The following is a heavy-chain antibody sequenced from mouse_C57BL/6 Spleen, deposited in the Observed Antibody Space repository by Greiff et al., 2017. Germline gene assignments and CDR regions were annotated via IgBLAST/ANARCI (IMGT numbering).Heavy chain of an antibody. CDR1: GYSITSGYY. J-gene: IGHJ3*01. D-gene: IGHD2-3*01. CDR3: ARDDG. CDR2: ISYDGSN. Sequence: EVKLEESGPGLVKPSQSLSLTCSVTGYSITSGYYWNWIRQFPGNQLEWMGYISYDGSNNYNPSLKNRISITRDTSKNQFFLKLNSVTTEDTTTYYCARDDGWGQGTLVTVSA. V-gene: IGHV3-6*01.